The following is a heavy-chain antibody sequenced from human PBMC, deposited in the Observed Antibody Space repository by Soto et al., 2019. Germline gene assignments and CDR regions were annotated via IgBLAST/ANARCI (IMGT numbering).Heavy chain of an antibody. Sequence: QVQLVQSGAEVKKPGASVKVSCKASGYTFTSYGISWVRQAPGQGLEWMGWISAYNGNTNYAQKLQGRVTMTTDTSNRTAYMELRSLRSDDTAVYYCARKQIVVVPAAQSGFDPWGQGTLVTVSS. D-gene: IGHD2-2*01. CDR1: GYTFTSYG. J-gene: IGHJ5*02. CDR3: ARKQIVVVPAAQSGFDP. V-gene: IGHV1-18*04. CDR2: ISAYNGNT.